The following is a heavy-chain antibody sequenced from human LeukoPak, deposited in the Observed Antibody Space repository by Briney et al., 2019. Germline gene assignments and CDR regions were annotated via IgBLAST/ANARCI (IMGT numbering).Heavy chain of an antibody. CDR2: IHYSGST. CDR3: ARAHLGWFDP. V-gene: IGHV4-31*03. CDR1: GGSISSGGYY. D-gene: IGHD7-27*01. Sequence: SQTLSLTCTVSGGSISSGGYYWSWIRQHPGKGLEWIGYIHYSGSTYYNPSLKSRVTISVDTSKNQFSLKLSSVTAADTAVYYCARAHLGWFDPWGQGTLVTVSS. J-gene: IGHJ5*02.